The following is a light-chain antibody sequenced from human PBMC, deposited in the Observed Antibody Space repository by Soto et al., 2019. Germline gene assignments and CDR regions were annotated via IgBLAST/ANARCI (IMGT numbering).Light chain of an antibody. J-gene: IGKJ1*01. CDR3: QQYGSSPWT. CDR2: GAS. Sequence: EIVLTQSPATLSLSPLERATISCSSSQSVSSSYLAWYQQKPGQAPRLLIYGASSRATGIPDRFSGSGSGTDFTLTISRLEPEDFAVYYCQQYGSSPWTFGQGTKVDI. V-gene: IGKV3-20*01. CDR1: QSVSSSY.